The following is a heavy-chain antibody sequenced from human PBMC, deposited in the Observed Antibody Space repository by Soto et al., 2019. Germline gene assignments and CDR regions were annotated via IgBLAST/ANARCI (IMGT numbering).Heavy chain of an antibody. V-gene: IGHV4-34*01. D-gene: IGHD1-1*01. Sequence: PSETLSLTCAVYGGSFSGYYWSWIRQPPGKGLEWIGEINHSGSTNYNPSLKSRVTISIDKSNNQFSLNLRSVTAADTAVYYCARGPSTNAYLDYWGQGTLVTVSS. CDR2: INHSGST. CDR1: GGSFSGYY. J-gene: IGHJ4*02. CDR3: ARGPSTNAYLDY.